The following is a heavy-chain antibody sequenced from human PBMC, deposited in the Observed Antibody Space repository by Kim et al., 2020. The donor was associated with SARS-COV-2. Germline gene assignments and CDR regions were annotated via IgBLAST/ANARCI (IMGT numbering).Heavy chain of an antibody. V-gene: IGHV3-21*01. Sequence: GGSLRLSCAASGFTFSSYSMNWVRQAPGKGLEWVSSISSSSSYIYYADSVKGRFTISRDNAKNSLYLQMNSLRAEDTAVYYCARVSIAAAGTRRYYYYYGMDVWGQGTTVTVSS. CDR2: ISSSSSYI. J-gene: IGHJ6*02. D-gene: IGHD6-13*01. CDR1: GFTFSSYS. CDR3: ARVSIAAAGTRRYYYYYGMDV.